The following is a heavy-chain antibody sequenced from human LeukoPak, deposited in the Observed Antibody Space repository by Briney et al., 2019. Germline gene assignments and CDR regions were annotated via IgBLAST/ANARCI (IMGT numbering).Heavy chain of an antibody. CDR3: ARVHSDIWFGELLSEYYFDY. D-gene: IGHD3-10*01. V-gene: IGHV3-7*01. CDR1: GFTFSSYW. CDR2: IKQDGSEK. Sequence: GGSLRLSCAASGFTFSSYWMCWVRQAPGKGLEWVANIKQDGSEKYYVDSVKGRFTISRDNAKNSLYLQMNSLRAEDTAVYYCARVHSDIWFGELLSEYYFDYWGQGTLVTVSS. J-gene: IGHJ4*02.